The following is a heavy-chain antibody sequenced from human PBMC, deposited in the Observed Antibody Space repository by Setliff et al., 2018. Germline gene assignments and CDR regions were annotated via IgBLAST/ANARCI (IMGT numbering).Heavy chain of an antibody. Sequence: ASVKVSCKAVGYTFLSYGLSWVRQAPGQGLEWMGWMNPNSGNTGYAQKFQGRVTMTRNTSISTAYMELSSLRSEDTAVYYCARGGDTAMVNPDYYYYYYMDVWGKGTTVTVS. CDR3: ARGGDTAMVNPDYYYYYYMDV. CDR2: MNPNSGNT. CDR1: GYTFLSYG. V-gene: IGHV1-8*01. D-gene: IGHD5-18*01. J-gene: IGHJ6*03.